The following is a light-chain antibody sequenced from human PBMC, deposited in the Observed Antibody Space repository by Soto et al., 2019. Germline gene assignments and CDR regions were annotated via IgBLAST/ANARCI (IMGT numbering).Light chain of an antibody. CDR2: EVI. J-gene: IGLJ1*01. V-gene: IGLV2-8*01. CDR1: SSDIGGYNY. Sequence: QSALTQPLSASGSPGQSVTISCTGTSSDIGGYNYVSWHQQHPGKAPKLMIYEVIKRPSGVPDRFSGSRSGNTASLTVSGLQAEDEADYYCSSYTGTNNPYVFGTGTKVTV. CDR3: SSYTGTNNPYV.